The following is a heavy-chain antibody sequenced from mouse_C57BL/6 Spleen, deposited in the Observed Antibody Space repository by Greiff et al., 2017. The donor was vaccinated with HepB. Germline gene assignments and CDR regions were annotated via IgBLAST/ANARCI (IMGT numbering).Heavy chain of an antibody. V-gene: IGHV1-64*01. CDR1: GYTFTSYW. J-gene: IGHJ1*03. CDR3: ARGGATDRYFDV. D-gene: IGHD4-1*02. Sequence: QVQLQQPGAELVKPGASVKLSCKASGYTFTSYWMHWVKQRPGQGLEWIGMIHPNSGSTNYNEKFKSKATLTVDKSSSTAYMQLSSLTSEDSAVYYCARGGATDRYFDVWGTGTTVTVSS. CDR2: IHPNSGST.